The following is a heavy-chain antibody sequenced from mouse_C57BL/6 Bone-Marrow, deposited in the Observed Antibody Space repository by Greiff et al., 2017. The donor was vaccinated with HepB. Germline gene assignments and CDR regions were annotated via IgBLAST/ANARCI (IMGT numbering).Heavy chain of an antibody. CDR2: ISNLAYSI. CDR1: GFTFSDYG. Sequence: EVKLMESGGGLVQPGGSLKLSCAASGFTFSDYGMAWVRQAPRKGPEWVAFISNLAYSIYYADTVTGRFTISRENAKNTLYLEMSSLRSEDTAMYYCARGGPTYAMDYWGQGTSVTVSS. CDR3: ARGGPTYAMDY. V-gene: IGHV5-15*01. J-gene: IGHJ4*01. D-gene: IGHD2-10*01.